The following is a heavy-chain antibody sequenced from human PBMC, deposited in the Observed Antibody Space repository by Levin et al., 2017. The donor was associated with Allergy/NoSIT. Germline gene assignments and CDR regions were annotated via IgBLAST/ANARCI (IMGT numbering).Heavy chain of an antibody. CDR2: ISYDGSNK. CDR1: GFTFSSYG. D-gene: IGHD1-26*01. CDR3: AKVEWELSGPDVYFDY. J-gene: IGHJ4*02. V-gene: IGHV3-30*18. Sequence: GESLKISCAASGFTFSSYGMHWVRQAPGKGLEWVAVISYDGSNKYYADSVKGRFTISRDNSKNTLYLQMNSLRAEDTAVYYCAKVEWELSGPDVYFDYWGQGTLVTVSS.